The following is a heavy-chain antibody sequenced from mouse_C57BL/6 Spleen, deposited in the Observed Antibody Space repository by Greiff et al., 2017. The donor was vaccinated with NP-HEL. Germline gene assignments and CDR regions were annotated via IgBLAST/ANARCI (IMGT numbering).Heavy chain of an antibody. V-gene: IGHV1-61*01. CDR3: ARSGSYWYFDV. CDR1: GYTFTSYW. Sequence: QVQLQQPGAELVRPGSSVKLSCKASGYTFTSYWMDWVKQRPGQGLEWIGNIYPSDSETHYNQKFKDKATLTVDKSSSTAYMQLSSLTSEDSAVYYCARSGSYWYFDVWGTGTTVTVSS. D-gene: IGHD4-1*01. J-gene: IGHJ1*03. CDR2: IYPSDSET.